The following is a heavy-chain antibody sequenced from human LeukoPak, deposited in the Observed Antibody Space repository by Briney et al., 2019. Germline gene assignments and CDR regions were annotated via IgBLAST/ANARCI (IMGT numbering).Heavy chain of an antibody. CDR2: IVAGNGDT. V-gene: IGHV1-58*01. CDR3: AADDLLFVS. CDR1: GFTFSNSA. Sequence: ASVKVSCKASGFTFSNSAVQWVRQARGRRLEWIGWIVAGNGDTKYAQRLQERVTITRDMSTNTATMELRGLNFEDTAVYYCAADDLLFVSWGQGTLVTVSS. J-gene: IGHJ5*01. D-gene: IGHD3-3*01.